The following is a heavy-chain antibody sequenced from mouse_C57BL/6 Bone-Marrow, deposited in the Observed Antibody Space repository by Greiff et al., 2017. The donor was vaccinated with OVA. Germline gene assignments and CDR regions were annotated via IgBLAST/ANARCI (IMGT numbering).Heavy chain of an antibody. Sequence: VQLQQSGAELVRPGASVKLSCTASGFNIKDDYMHWVKQRPEQGLEWIGWIDPENGDTEYASKFQGKATITADTSSNTAYLQLSSLTSEDTAVYYCTKAYGSSYVGYWGQGTTLTVSS. CDR3: TKAYGSSYVGY. V-gene: IGHV14-4*01. J-gene: IGHJ2*01. D-gene: IGHD1-1*01. CDR1: GFNIKDDY. CDR2: IDPENGDT.